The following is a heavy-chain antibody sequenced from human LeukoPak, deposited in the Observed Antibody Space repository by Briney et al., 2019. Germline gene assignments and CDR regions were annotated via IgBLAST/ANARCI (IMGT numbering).Heavy chain of an antibody. V-gene: IGHV3-11*01. J-gene: IGHJ4*02. CDR1: GFTFSDYY. CDR3: ARVNRGYSSGWPPY. D-gene: IGHD6-19*01. Sequence: PGGSLRLSCAASGFTFSDYYMTWIRQAPGKGLEWLSYIDSSGDVIYDADSVKGRFTISRDNAKNSVFLQMNSLRAEDTAVYYCARVNRGYSSGWPPYWGQGTLVTVSS. CDR2: IDSSGDVI.